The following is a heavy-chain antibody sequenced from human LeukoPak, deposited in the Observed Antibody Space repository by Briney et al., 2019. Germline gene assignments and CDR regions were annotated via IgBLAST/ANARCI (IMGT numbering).Heavy chain of an antibody. CDR1: GFTFSSQW. CDR3: ARARGSGWYGNYFDY. J-gene: IGHJ4*02. D-gene: IGHD6-19*01. Sequence: GGSLRLSCAASGFTFSSQWMTWVRQAPGKGLEWVANIHPDGSEKYYVGSVRGRFTISRDNAKNSLYLQMNSLRAEDTAVYYCARARGSGWYGNYFDYWGQGTLVTVSS. V-gene: IGHV3-7*01. CDR2: IHPDGSEK.